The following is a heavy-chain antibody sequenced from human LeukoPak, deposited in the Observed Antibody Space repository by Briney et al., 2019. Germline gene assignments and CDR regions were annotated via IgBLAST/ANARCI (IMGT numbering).Heavy chain of an antibody. V-gene: IGHV3-74*01. CDR2: INSDGCST. D-gene: IGHD6-19*01. J-gene: IGHJ4*02. Sequence: PGGSLRLSCAASGFTFSSYWMHWVRQAPGKGLVWVSRINSDGCSTSYADSMKGRFTISRDNAKNTLYLQMNSLRAEDTAVYYCARIPDSSGWYSGDYWGQGTLVTVSS. CDR1: GFTFSSYW. CDR3: ARIPDSSGWYSGDY.